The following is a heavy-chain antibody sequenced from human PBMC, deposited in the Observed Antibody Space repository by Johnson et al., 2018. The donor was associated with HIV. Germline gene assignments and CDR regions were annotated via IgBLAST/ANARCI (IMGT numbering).Heavy chain of an antibody. Sequence: VQLVESGGGVVRPGGSLRLSCAASGFTFDDYGMTWVRQVPGKGLEWVSGINWTGGSTGYADSVKGRFSIFRDNAKNSLALQMNSLRVEDTALYYCARDGYGSSSSCYHDAFDLWGQGTMVTVSS. CDR3: ARDGYGSSSSCYHDAFDL. D-gene: IGHD2-2*03. CDR2: INWTGGST. CDR1: GFTFDDYG. V-gene: IGHV3-20*04. J-gene: IGHJ3*01.